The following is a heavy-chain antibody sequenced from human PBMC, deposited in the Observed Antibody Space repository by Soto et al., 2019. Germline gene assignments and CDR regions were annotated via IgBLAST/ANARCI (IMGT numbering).Heavy chain of an antibody. CDR1: GYAFPHYV. Sequence: VKVSCKTSGYAFPHYVINWVRQAPGHGLEWMGFSTHTGNTNYAQNFQGRVVLTTDTSTSTAYMEVTSLTSDDTAVYYCARSGEHPLDYWGQGTPVTVSS. D-gene: IGHD1-26*01. V-gene: IGHV1-18*01. J-gene: IGHJ4*02. CDR3: ARSGEHPLDY. CDR2: STHTGNT.